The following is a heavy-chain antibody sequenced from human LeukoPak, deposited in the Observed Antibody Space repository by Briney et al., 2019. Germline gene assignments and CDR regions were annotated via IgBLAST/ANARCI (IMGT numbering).Heavy chain of an antibody. Sequence: SETLFLTCTVSGGSIRYYYWSWIRQSPGKGLEWIGYIYYNGSTNYNPSLKSRVTISVDMSKDQFSLKMSSVTAADTAVYYCARKGGLFDYWGQGRLVTVSS. J-gene: IGHJ4*02. CDR1: GGSIRYYY. CDR3: ARKGGLFDY. CDR2: IYYNGST. D-gene: IGHD2-15*01. V-gene: IGHV4-59*01.